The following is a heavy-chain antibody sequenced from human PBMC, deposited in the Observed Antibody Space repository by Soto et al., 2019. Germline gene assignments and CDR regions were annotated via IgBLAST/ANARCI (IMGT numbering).Heavy chain of an antibody. CDR1: GYTFTSYG. V-gene: IGHV1-18*01. CDR3: ARAVGGYCSSTSCYVSLFYYYYGMDV. D-gene: IGHD2-2*01. J-gene: IGHJ6*02. CDR2: ISAYNGNT. Sequence: ASVKVSCKASGYTFTSYGISWVRQAPGQGLEWMGWISAYNGNTNYAQKLQGRVTMTTDTSTSTAYMELRSLRSDDTAVDYCARAVGGYCSSTSCYVSLFYYYYGMDVWGQGTTVTVSS.